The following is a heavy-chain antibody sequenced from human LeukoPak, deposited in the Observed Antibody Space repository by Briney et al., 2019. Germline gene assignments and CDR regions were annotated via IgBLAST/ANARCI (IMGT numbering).Heavy chain of an antibody. Sequence: PGGSLRLSCAASGFTFSSYAMSWVRQAPGKGLEWVSAISGSGGSAYYADSVKGRFTISRDNSKNTLYLQMNSLRAEDTAVYFCEKTYYDILTGYYNPGYYFDYWGQGTLVTVSS. D-gene: IGHD3-9*01. V-gene: IGHV3-23*01. J-gene: IGHJ4*02. CDR1: GFTFSSYA. CDR2: ISGSGGSA. CDR3: EKTYYDILTGYYNPGYYFDY.